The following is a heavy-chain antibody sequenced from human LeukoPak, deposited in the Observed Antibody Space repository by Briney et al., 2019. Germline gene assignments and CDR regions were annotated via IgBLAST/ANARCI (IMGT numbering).Heavy chain of an antibody. Sequence: GESLKISCKGSGYSFTSYWIGWVRPMPGKGLEWMGIIYPGDSDTRYSPSFQGQVTISADKSISTAYLQWSSLKASATAMYYCARFRHTKREYYFDYWGQGTLVTVSS. CDR3: ARFRHTKREYYFDY. CDR1: GYSFTSYW. J-gene: IGHJ4*02. CDR2: IYPGDSDT. V-gene: IGHV5-51*01.